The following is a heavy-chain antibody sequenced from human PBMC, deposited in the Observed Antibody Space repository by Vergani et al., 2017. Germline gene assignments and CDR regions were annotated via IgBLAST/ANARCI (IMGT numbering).Heavy chain of an antibody. D-gene: IGHD3-10*01. Sequence: EVQLVVSGGGLVTPGVSLRLSCAASGFTFSSYSMNWVRQAPRKGLEWVSSISTSSTYIYYADSVKGRFTIARDNAKNSLYLQMNSLRAEDTAVYYCARDNSYGSGFGDVWGQGTTVTVSS. CDR1: GFTFSSYS. J-gene: IGHJ6*02. CDR3: ARDNSYGSGFGDV. CDR2: ISTSSTYI. V-gene: IGHV3-21*01.